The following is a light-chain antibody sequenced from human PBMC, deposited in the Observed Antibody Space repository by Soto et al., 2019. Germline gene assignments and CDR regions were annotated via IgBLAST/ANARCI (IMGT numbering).Light chain of an antibody. CDR1: QAISSS. Sequence: DIQLTQSPSFLSASVGDRVTITCRASQAISSSLAWYQHNPVKAPKLLIYAASTLQNGVPSSFSGSGCGTDFSLSISGLQPEDCLTYYCQHLNDYRYTFGQGTKVEIK. J-gene: IGKJ2*01. CDR3: QHLNDYRYT. V-gene: IGKV1-9*01. CDR2: AAS.